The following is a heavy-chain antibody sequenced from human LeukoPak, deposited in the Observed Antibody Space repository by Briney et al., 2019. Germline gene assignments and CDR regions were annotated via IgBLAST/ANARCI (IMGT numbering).Heavy chain of an antibody. J-gene: IGHJ4*02. CDR2: ITSSSSYI. CDR3: VGGYYRGNFDY. V-gene: IGHV3-21*01. CDR1: GFTFSSFS. Sequence: GGSLRLSCAASGFTFSSFSMNWFRQAPGKGLEWVSSITSSSSYIYYADSVKGRFTISRDNAKNSLYLQMNSLRAEDTAVYYCVGGYYRGNFDYWGQGTLVTVSS. D-gene: IGHD4-23*01.